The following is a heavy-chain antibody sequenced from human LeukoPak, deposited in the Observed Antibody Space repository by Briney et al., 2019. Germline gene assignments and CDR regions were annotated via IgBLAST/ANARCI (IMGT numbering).Heavy chain of an antibody. CDR3: ARDLGAWYSSSPDY. J-gene: IGHJ4*02. V-gene: IGHV4-39*07. D-gene: IGHD6-13*01. CDR2: IYYSGST. Sequence: PSETLSLTCTVSGGSISSCYWGWIRQPPGKGLEWIGSIYYSGSTYYNPSLKSRVTISVDTSKNQFSLKLSSVTAADTAVYYCARDLGAWYSSSPDYWGQGTLVTVSS. CDR1: GGSISSCY.